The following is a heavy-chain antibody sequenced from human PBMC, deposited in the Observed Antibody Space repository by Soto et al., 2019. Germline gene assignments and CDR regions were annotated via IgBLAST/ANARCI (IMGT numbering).Heavy chain of an antibody. V-gene: IGHV1-69*06. Sequence: QVRLVQSEAEVKKAGSSVKVSCKASGGTFISDAVTWVRQAPGQGLEWMGGVIPMFPKATYAQKFQGRATITEDKSTSTVYMELHSLKSEDTALYYCARCHYDSSGPGYLDSWGQGTLVTVTS. CDR3: ARCHYDSSGPGYLDS. J-gene: IGHJ4*02. D-gene: IGHD3-22*01. CDR2: VIPMFPKA. CDR1: GGTFISDA.